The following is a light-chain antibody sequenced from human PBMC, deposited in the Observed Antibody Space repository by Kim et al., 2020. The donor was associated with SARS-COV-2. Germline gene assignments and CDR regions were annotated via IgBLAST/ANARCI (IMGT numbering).Light chain of an antibody. CDR3: QQYNNWPSA. CDR1: QSVSSN. V-gene: IGKV3-15*01. J-gene: IGKJ4*01. CDR2: GAS. Sequence: EIVMTQSPATLSVSPGERATLSCRARQSVSSNLAWYQQKPGQAPRLLIYGASTRATGIPARFSGSGSGTEFTLTISSLQSEDFAVYYCQQYNNWPSAFGGGTKVDIK.